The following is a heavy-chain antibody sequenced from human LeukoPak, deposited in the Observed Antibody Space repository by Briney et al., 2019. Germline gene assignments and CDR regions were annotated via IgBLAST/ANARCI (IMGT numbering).Heavy chain of an antibody. Sequence: GGSLRLSCSASGFIFSNYGMVWVRQAPGKGLEWVSYISSSSSTIYYADSVKGRFTISRDNAKNSLYLQMNSLRAEDTAVYYCARGAYYYEDWGQGTLVTVSS. CDR1: GFIFSNYG. CDR3: ARGAYYYED. D-gene: IGHD3-22*01. V-gene: IGHV3-48*01. J-gene: IGHJ4*02. CDR2: ISSSSSTI.